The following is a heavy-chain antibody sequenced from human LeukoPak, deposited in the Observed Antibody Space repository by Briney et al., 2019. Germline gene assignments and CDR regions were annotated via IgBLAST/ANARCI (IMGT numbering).Heavy chain of an antibody. CDR2: IDISGGAT. D-gene: IGHD3-10*01. Sequence: GGSLRLSCVASGFPFSSHAMCWVRQAPGKGLEWVSSIDISGGATWYADSVRGRFTISRDNSKNTLYLQMNSLRAEDTAVYYCAKGGTMVRGAAFDYWGQGTLVTVSS. J-gene: IGHJ4*02. V-gene: IGHV3-23*05. CDR1: GFPFSSHA. CDR3: AKGGTMVRGAAFDY.